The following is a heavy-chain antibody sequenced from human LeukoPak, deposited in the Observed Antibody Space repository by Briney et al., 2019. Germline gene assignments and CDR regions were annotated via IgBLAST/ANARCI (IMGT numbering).Heavy chain of an antibody. D-gene: IGHD3-10*02. J-gene: IGHJ4*02. CDR3: ARVSPYVRGPLSDY. Sequence: GASVKVSCKASGYTFTSYDINWVRQAPGQGLEWMGWMNPNSGDTGYAQKFQGRVTMTRNTSISTAYMELSSLRSEDTAVYYCARVSPYVRGPLSDYWGQGTLVTVSS. V-gene: IGHV1-8*01. CDR1: GYTFTSYD. CDR2: MNPNSGDT.